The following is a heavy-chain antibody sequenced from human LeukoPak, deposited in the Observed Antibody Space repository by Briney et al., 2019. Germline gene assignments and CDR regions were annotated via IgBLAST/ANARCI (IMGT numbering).Heavy chain of an antibody. CDR1: GFTFSSYA. J-gene: IGHJ4*02. D-gene: IGHD3-10*01. CDR3: AKTIVRGVTKYYFDY. CDR2: ISASNPNT. Sequence: GGSLRLSCAASGFTFSSYAMSWVRQAPGKWLEWVSAISASNPNTYYADSVKGRFTISRDNSKNTLYLQMNSLRADDTAVYYCAKTIVRGVTKYYFDYWGQGTLVTVSS. V-gene: IGHV3-23*01.